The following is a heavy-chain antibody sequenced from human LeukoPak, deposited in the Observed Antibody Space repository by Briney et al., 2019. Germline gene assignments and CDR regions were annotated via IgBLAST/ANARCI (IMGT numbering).Heavy chain of an antibody. CDR2: IYYDGST. D-gene: IGHD2-2*02. V-gene: IGHV4-59*08. Sequence: PSETLSLTCTVSGGCMSNYWWNWIRQPPGKGLEWIGYIYYDGSTYYNPALNSRVTISIDTSKNQFSLKLNSVTAADTAVYYCARRLCSSLTCNIGPSGNWLDPWGQGTLVTVSS. CDR1: GGCMSNYW. J-gene: IGHJ5*02. CDR3: ARRLCSSLTCNIGPSGNWLDP.